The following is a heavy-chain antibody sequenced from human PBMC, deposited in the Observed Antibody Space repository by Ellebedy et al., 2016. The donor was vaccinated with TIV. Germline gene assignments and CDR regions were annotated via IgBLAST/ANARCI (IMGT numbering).Heavy chain of an antibody. CDR1: GFTVSSNY. CDR2: IYSGGST. Sequence: GESLKISXAASGFTVSSNYMSWVRQAPGKGLEWVSVIYSGGSTYYADSVKGRFTISRDNSKNTLYLQMNSLRAEDTAVYYCARDYYDSSGPYYYYMDVWGKGTTVTVSS. CDR3: ARDYYDSSGPYYYYMDV. V-gene: IGHV3-53*01. J-gene: IGHJ6*03. D-gene: IGHD3-22*01.